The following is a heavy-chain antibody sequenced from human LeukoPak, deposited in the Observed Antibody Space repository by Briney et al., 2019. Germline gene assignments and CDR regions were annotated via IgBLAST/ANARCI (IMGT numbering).Heavy chain of an antibody. CDR3: ARENRDYFNH. Sequence: GGSLRLSCAASGFTFSSYAMHWVRQAPGKGLEWVAVISYDGSNKYYADSVKGRFTISRDNSKNTLYLQMNSLRAEDTAVYYCARENRDYFNHWGQGTLVTVSS. D-gene: IGHD3-10*01. J-gene: IGHJ4*02. CDR2: ISYDGSNK. CDR1: GFTFSSYA. V-gene: IGHV3-30-3*01.